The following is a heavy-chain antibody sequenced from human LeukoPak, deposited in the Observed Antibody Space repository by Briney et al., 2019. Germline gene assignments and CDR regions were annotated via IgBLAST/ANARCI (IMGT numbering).Heavy chain of an antibody. V-gene: IGHV3-30*02. D-gene: IGHD2-2*01. J-gene: IGHJ5*02. Sequence: GGSLRLSCAASGFTFSSYGMHWVRQAPGKGLEWVTFIRYDGSNKYYADSVKGRLTISRDNSKNTLYLQMNSLRAEDTAVYYCAKGCSSTSCYVSVSPWFDPWGQGTLVTVSS. CDR2: IRYDGSNK. CDR3: AKGCSSTSCYVSVSPWFDP. CDR1: GFTFSSYG.